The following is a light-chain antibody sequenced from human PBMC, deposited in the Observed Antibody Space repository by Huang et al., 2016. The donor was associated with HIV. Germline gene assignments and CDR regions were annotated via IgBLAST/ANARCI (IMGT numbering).Light chain of an antibody. J-gene: IGKJ2*01. CDR2: GAS. CDR1: QSISIN. CDR3: QQYNNRYT. V-gene: IGKV3-15*01. Sequence: IVMTQSLATLSVSPGERATLTCRASQSISINLAWYQQKPGQAPRLLIYGASTRATGIPARFSGSGSGTEFTLTISSLQSEDFAVYYCQQYNNRYTFGQGTKLEIK.